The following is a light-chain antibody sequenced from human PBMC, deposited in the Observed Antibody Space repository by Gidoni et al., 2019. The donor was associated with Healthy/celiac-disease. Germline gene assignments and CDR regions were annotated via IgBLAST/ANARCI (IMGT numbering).Light chain of an antibody. CDR3: MQALQTPYT. J-gene: IGKJ2*01. V-gene: IGKV2-28*01. Sequence: DIVMTQSQLSLPVTPGEPASISCRSSKSLLHSNGYNYLDWYLQKPGQSPQLLIYLGSNRASGVPDRFSGSGSGTDFTLKISRVEAEDVGVYYCMQALQTPYTFGQXTKLEIK. CDR2: LGS. CDR1: KSLLHSNGYNY.